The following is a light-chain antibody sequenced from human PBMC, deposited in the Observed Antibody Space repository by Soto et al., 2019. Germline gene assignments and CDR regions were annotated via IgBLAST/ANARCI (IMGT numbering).Light chain of an antibody. J-gene: IGKJ4*01. CDR2: DAS. CDR3: RQYGRSLEFA. Sequence: EIVLTQSPATLSLSPGERATLSCRASQSVSSYLAWYQQKPGQAPRLLIYDASNRATGIPDRFSGSGSGTDFTLTISRLDPEDFAVYYCRQYGRSLEFAVGGGTKVDIK. V-gene: IGKV3-20*01. CDR1: QSVSSY.